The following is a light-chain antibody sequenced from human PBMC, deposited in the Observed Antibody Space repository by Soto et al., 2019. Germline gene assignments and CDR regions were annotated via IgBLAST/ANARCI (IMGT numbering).Light chain of an antibody. J-gene: IGLJ2*01. CDR1: SSDVGGYNY. V-gene: IGLV2-14*01. Sequence: QSALTQPASVSGSPGQSITISCTGTSSDVGGYNYVSWYQQHPGKAPKLMIYDVSNRPSVVSNRFSGYKSGNTASLTISGLQAEDEDDYYCSSYTSSSTLVVFGGGTKMTVL. CDR3: SSYTSSSTLVV. CDR2: DVS.